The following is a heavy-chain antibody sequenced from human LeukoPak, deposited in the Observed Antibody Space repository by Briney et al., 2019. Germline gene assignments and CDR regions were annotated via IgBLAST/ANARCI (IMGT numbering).Heavy chain of an antibody. Sequence: GGSLRLSCAASEFTFSNYWMHWVRHAQGEGLVWVSRIDNDGRDTIYADSVKGRFTISRDNGKNTLYLQMNSLRAEDTAVYYCARGGYHHGFDIWGQGTLVTVSS. CDR1: EFTFSNYW. V-gene: IGHV3-74*01. J-gene: IGHJ3*02. CDR3: ARGGYHHGFDI. CDR2: IDNDGRDT. D-gene: IGHD1-14*01.